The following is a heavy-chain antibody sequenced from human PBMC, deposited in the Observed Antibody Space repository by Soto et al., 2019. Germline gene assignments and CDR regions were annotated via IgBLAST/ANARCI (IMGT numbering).Heavy chain of an antibody. Sequence: GGSLRLSCAASGFTFSSYAMHWVRQAPGKGLEYVSAISSNGGSTYYANSVKGRFTISRDNSKNTLYLQMNSLRAEDTAVYYCAKDYEGYGSGSYYNLPWAFDIWGQGTMVTVSS. D-gene: IGHD3-10*01. CDR2: ISSNGGST. J-gene: IGHJ3*02. CDR3: AKDYEGYGSGSYYNLPWAFDI. CDR1: GFTFSSYA. V-gene: IGHV3-64*04.